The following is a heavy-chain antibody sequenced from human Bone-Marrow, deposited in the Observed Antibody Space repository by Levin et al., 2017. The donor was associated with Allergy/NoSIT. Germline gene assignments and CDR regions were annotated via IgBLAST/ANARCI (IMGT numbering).Heavy chain of an antibody. Sequence: GGSLRLSCSASGFTFSSYAMSWVRQAPGKGLEWVASISGSGARKFYADSVKGRFTVSRDNSQNTLDLQLSSLEADDTAVYFCTKGTGYTGYGVDYWGQGTLVTVSS. CDR1: GFTFSSYA. J-gene: IGHJ4*02. CDR3: TKGTGYTGYGVDY. D-gene: IGHD5-12*01. CDR2: ISGSGARK. V-gene: IGHV3-23*01.